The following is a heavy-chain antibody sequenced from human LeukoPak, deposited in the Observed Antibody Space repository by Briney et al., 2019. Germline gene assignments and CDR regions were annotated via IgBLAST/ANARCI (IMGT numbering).Heavy chain of an antibody. J-gene: IGHJ4*02. Sequence: SETLSLTCTVSGGSISSGSYYWSWIRQPAGKGLEWIGRIYTSGSTNYNPSLKSRVTISVDTSKNQFSLKLSSVTAADTAVYYCAITYYDILTGGIDYWGQGTLVTVSS. CDR3: AITYYDILTGGIDY. CDR1: GGSISSGSYY. D-gene: IGHD3-9*01. V-gene: IGHV4-61*02. CDR2: IYTSGST.